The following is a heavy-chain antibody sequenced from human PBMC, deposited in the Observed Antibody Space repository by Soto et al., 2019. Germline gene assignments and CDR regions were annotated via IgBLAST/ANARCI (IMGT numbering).Heavy chain of an antibody. CDR2: IYYSGST. CDR1: GGSISSSSYY. CDR3: ASYSSGWLGGYYYMDV. Sequence: QLQLQESGPGLVKPSETLSLTCTVSGGSISSSSYYWGWIRQPPGKGLEWIGSIYYSGSTYYNPSLKSRVTISVDTSKNQFSLKLSSVTAADTAVYYCASYSSGWLGGYYYMDVWGKGTTVTVSS. V-gene: IGHV4-39*01. J-gene: IGHJ6*03. D-gene: IGHD6-19*01.